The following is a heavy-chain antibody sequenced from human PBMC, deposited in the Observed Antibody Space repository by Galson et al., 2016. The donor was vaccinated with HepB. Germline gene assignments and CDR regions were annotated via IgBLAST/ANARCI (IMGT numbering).Heavy chain of an antibody. CDR3: AGGYYGSGSYYAY. D-gene: IGHD3-10*01. CDR1: GFTFSSYA. CDR2: ISDSGGST. Sequence: SLRLSCAASGFTFSSYAMSWVRQAPGKGLEWVSGISDSGGSTYFADSVMGRFTISRDNSKNTLYLQMNSLRAEDTAVYYCAGGYYGSGSYYAYWGQGTLVTVSS. V-gene: IGHV3-23*01. J-gene: IGHJ4*02.